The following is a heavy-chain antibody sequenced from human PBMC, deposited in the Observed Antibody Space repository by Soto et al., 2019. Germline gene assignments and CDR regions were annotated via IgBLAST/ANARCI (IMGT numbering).Heavy chain of an antibody. CDR3: ARATYYFDSSGYQTSFFDY. Sequence: SETLSLTCTVSGGSISSGAYYWSWIRQHPGKGPEWIGYIYYYNGNTYYNPSLKSRVTISVDTSKNQFSLKLTSVTAADTAVYYCARATYYFDSSGYQTSFFDYWAQGTLVTVS. CDR1: GGSISSGAYY. J-gene: IGHJ4*02. CDR2: IYYYNGNT. V-gene: IGHV4-31*03. D-gene: IGHD3-22*01.